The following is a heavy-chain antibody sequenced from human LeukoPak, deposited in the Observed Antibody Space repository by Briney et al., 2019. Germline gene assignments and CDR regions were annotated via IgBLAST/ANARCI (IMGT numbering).Heavy chain of an antibody. CDR2: IYYSGST. J-gene: IGHJ4*02. Sequence: TSETLSLTCTVSGGSISSYYWSWIRQPPGKGLEWIGYIYYSGSTNYNPSLKSRVTISVDTSKNQFSLKLSSVTAADTAVYYCARLGSSCLDYRGQGTLVTVSS. D-gene: IGHD6-13*01. V-gene: IGHV4-59*08. CDR1: GGSISSYY. CDR3: ARLGSSCLDY.